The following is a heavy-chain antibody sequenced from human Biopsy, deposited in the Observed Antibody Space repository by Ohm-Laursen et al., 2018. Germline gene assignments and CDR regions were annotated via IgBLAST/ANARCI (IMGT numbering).Heavy chain of an antibody. V-gene: IGHV3-9*01. J-gene: IGHJ2*01. CDR3: ARARVAIRYFDI. CDR2: ITWNSGTI. CDR1: GFTFDDFG. Sequence: SSLRLSCTASGFTFDDFGMHWVRQAPGKGLEWVSSITWNSGTIDYADSVKGRFTISRDNAKNSLYLQMNSLRAGDTALYYCARARVAIRYFDIWGRGTLVTVSS. D-gene: IGHD2-15*01.